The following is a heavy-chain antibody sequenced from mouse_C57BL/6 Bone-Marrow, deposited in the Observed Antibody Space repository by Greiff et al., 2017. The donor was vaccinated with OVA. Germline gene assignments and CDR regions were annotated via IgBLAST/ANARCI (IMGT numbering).Heavy chain of an antibody. CDR2: INYDGSST. CDR1: GFTFSDYY. J-gene: IGHJ1*03. Sequence: EVKLMESEGGLVQPGSSMKLSCAASGFTFSDYYMAWVRQVPEKGLEWVANINYDGSSTYYLDSLKSRFIISRDNAKNILYLQMSSLKSEDTATYYCARDGNYYGSLYWYFDVWGTGTTVTVSS. CDR3: ARDGNYYGSLYWYFDV. V-gene: IGHV5-16*01. D-gene: IGHD1-1*01.